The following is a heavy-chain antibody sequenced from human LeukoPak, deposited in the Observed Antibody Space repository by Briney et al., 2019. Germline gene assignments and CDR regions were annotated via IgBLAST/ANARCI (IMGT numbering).Heavy chain of an antibody. CDR2: IKRKTDGGTT. J-gene: IGHJ4*02. V-gene: IGHV3-15*01. CDR1: GFTFSHAS. CDR3: SQSDFDF. Sequence: GGSLRLSCAASGFTFSHASMSWVRQAPGKGLEWVGRIKRKTDGGTTDYAAPVKGGFTISRDDSKNTLYLQMNSLKSEDTAVYYCSQSDFDFWGQGTLVTVSS.